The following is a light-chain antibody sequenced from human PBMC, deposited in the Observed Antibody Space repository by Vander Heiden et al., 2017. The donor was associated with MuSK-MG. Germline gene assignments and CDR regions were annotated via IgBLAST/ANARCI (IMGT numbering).Light chain of an antibody. V-gene: IGLV3-19*01. Sequence: SSELTQDPAVSVALGQTVRITCQGDRLRKYDAGWYQQKTRKAPVLVICGENNRPSGITDRFSASSSGDTASLTITGAQAEDEADYYCNSRDSSGNYVVFGGGTKLTVL. CDR3: NSRDSSGNYVV. CDR2: GEN. J-gene: IGLJ2*01. CDR1: RLRKYD.